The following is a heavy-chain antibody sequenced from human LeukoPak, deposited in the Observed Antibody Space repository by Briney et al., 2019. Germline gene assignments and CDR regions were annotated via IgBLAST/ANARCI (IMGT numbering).Heavy chain of an antibody. D-gene: IGHD2-21*01. CDR3: ARSAGPVVVVLITTQPPHYYYMDV. V-gene: IGHV1-69*13. Sequence: ASVNVSFKASGGTLIGYAFNWVRQAPGQGLEGMGGIIPIHCTAAYAQRFQDRVTITADELTTTVYMELNSLRSEDTAVYFCARSAGPVVVVLITTQPPHYYYMDVWGKGTTVTVSS. CDR1: GGTLIGYA. J-gene: IGHJ6*03. CDR2: IIPIHCTA.